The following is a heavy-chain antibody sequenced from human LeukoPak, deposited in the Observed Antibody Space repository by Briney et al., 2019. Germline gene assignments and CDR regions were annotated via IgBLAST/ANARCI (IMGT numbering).Heavy chain of an antibody. CDR1: GYTFTTHW. D-gene: IGHD3-10*01. Sequence: PGESLKISCKGSGYTFTTHWIGWVRQMPGKGLEWMGIIYPGDSDTRDSPSFQGQVSISVDKSISTAYLQWSSLKASDTAMYYCARGAGSFYTAPFDYWGQGTLVTVSS. CDR2: IYPGDSDT. CDR3: ARGAGSFYTAPFDY. J-gene: IGHJ4*02. V-gene: IGHV5-51*01.